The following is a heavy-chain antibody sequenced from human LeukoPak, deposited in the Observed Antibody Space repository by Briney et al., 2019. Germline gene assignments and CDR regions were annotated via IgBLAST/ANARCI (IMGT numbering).Heavy chain of an antibody. J-gene: IGHJ4*02. CDR1: GGSISSYY. D-gene: IGHD6-6*01. CDR3: ATEHYSSSSYDY. Sequence: SETLSLTCTVSGGSISSYYWSWIRQPPGKGLEWIGYIYYSGSTNYNPSLKSRVTISVDTSKNQFSLKLSSVTAADTAAYYCATEHYSSSSYDYWGQGTLVTVSS. V-gene: IGHV4-59*01. CDR2: IYYSGST.